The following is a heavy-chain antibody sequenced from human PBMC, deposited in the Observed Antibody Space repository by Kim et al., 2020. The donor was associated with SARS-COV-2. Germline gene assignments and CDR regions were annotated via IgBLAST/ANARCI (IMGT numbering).Heavy chain of an antibody. CDR1: GFTFSSYA. D-gene: IGHD5-18*01. CDR3: ARARGYSYGYPTVAFDI. CDR2: ISSNGGST. J-gene: IGHJ3*02. Sequence: GGSLRLSCAASGFTFSSYAMHWVRQAPGKGLEYVSAISSNGGSTYYANSVKGRFTISRDNSKNTLYLQMGSLRAEDMAVYYCARARGYSYGYPTVAFDI. V-gene: IGHV3-64*01.